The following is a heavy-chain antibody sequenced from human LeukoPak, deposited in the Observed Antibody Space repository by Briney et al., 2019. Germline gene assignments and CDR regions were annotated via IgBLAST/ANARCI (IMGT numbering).Heavy chain of an antibody. D-gene: IGHD3-22*01. CDR3: AREKSSSSGYYTDAFDI. CDR1: GGSISSSSYY. J-gene: IGHJ3*02. Sequence: SETLSLTCTVSGGSISSSSYYWGWIRQPPGKGLEWIGSIYYSGSTNYNPSLKSRVTISVDTSKNQFSLKLSSVTAADTAVYYCAREKSSSSGYYTDAFDIWGQGTMVTVSS. V-gene: IGHV4-39*07. CDR2: IYYSGST.